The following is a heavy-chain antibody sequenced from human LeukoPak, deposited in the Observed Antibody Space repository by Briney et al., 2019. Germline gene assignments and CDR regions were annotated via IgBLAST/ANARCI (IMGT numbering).Heavy chain of an antibody. J-gene: IGHJ4*02. D-gene: IGHD3-9*01. V-gene: IGHV4-4*02. CDR2: IHRDGRT. CDR1: GVFISSSEW. Sequence: SETLSLTCAVSGVFISSSEWWIWVRQPPGQGLEWIGEIHRDGRTRYNPSLKSRVTMSMDYSKNQFSLSVTSVTAADTAIYYCGKTDIYFNPIDYWGPGSLVTVSS. CDR3: GKTDIYFNPIDY.